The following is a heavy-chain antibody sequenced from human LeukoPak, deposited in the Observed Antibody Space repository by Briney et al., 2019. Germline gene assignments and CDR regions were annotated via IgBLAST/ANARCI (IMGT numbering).Heavy chain of an antibody. CDR2: ISYDGSNK. V-gene: IGHV3-30-3*01. CDR3: ARDIKGTRYCSGGSCYRVGFDY. J-gene: IGHJ4*02. Sequence: GGSLRISCAASGFTFSSYAMPWVRQAPGKGLEWVAVISYDGSNKYYADSVKGRFTISRDNSKNTLYLQMNSLRAEDTAVYYCARDIKGTRYCSGGSCYRVGFDYWGQGTLVTVSS. CDR1: GFTFSSYA. D-gene: IGHD2-15*01.